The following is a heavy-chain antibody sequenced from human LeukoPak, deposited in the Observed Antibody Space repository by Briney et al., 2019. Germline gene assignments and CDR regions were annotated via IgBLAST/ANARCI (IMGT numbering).Heavy chain of an antibody. CDR2: ISDSGTTI. CDR3: ARGAARVFDY. J-gene: IGHJ4*02. V-gene: IGHV3-11*04. CDR1: GFTFDDYG. D-gene: IGHD6-6*01. Sequence: GGSLRLSCAASGFTFDDYGMSWVRQAPGKGLEWVSYISDSGTTIYYGDSVKGRFTISRDNAKNSLYLQMNSLRAEDTAVYYCARGAARVFDYWGQGTLVTVSS.